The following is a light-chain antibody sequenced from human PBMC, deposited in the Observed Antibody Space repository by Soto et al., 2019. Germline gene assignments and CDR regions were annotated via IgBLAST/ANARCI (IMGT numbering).Light chain of an antibody. CDR1: QSISSW. Sequence: DIQMTQSPSTLSASVGDRVTITCRASQSISSWLAWYQQKPVKAPKVLIYKASSLQSGVPSRFSGSESGTEFTLTISSLQPDDFATYYSQQYSSYPSTFGQGTKVEIK. CDR2: KAS. CDR3: QQYSSYPST. V-gene: IGKV1-5*03. J-gene: IGKJ1*01.